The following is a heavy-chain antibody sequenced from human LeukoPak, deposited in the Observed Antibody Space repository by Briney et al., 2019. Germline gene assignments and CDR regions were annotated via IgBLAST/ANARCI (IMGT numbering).Heavy chain of an antibody. CDR3: ARPSYYDTNY. D-gene: IGHD3-9*01. Sequence: GESLKISCKGSGYTFSTSWIGWVRQMPGRGLEWMGIIYPGDFDTRYSPSFQGQVTISADKSISTAYLQWSSLKASDTAMYYCARPSYYDTNYWGQGTLVTVSS. CDR1: GYTFSTSW. J-gene: IGHJ4*02. CDR2: IYPGDFDT. V-gene: IGHV5-51*01.